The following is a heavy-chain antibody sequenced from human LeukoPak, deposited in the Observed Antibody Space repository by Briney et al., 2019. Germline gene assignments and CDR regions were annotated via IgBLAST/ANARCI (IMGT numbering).Heavy chain of an antibody. J-gene: IGHJ3*02. CDR1: GYSISSGYY. D-gene: IGHD3-10*01. V-gene: IGHV4-38-2*01. Sequence: PSETLSLTCAVSGYSISSGYYWGWIRQPPGKGLGWIGSIYHSGSTYYNPSLKSRVTISVDTSKNQFSLKLSSVTAADTAVYYCATVLLWFGEFIPGAFDIWGQGTMVTVSS. CDR3: ATVLLWFGEFIPGAFDI. CDR2: IYHSGST.